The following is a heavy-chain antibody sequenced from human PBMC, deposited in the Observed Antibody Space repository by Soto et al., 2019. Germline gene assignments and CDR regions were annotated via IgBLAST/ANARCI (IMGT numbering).Heavy chain of an antibody. CDR2: MNPNSGNT. Sequence: QVQLVQSGAEVKKPGASVKVSCKASGYTFTSYDINWVRQATGQGLEWMGWMNPNSGNTGYAQKFQGRVTMTRNTSISPAYMELSSLRSEDTAVYYCARGCSSRRYGVVLYYYYGMDVWGRGTTVTVSS. V-gene: IGHV1-8*01. CDR3: ARGCSSRRYGVVLYYYYGMDV. CDR1: GYTFTSYD. D-gene: IGHD6-19*01. J-gene: IGHJ6*04.